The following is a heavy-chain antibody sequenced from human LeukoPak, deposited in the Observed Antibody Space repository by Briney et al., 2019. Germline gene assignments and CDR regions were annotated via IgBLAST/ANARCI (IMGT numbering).Heavy chain of an antibody. Sequence: GGSLRLSCAASGFTFSPYWMHWVRQAPGKGLVWVSDINSDGSATNYADSVKGRSTISRDNAQNTLYLQMNSLRAEDTAVYYCARGTALQDYWGQGTLVTVSS. CDR3: ARGTALQDY. CDR2: INSDGSAT. V-gene: IGHV3-74*01. J-gene: IGHJ4*02. D-gene: IGHD2/OR15-2a*01. CDR1: GFTFSPYW.